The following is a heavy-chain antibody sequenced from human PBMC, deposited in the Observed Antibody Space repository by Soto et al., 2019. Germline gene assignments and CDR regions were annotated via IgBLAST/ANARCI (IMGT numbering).Heavy chain of an antibody. CDR1: GYTFTSYA. V-gene: IGHV1-3*01. CDR2: INAGNGNT. D-gene: IGHD3-10*02. J-gene: IGHJ3*02. Sequence: GGSGEVSCKASGYTFTSYAMHWVRQAPGQRLEWMGWINAGNGNTKYSQKFQGRVTITRDTSASTAYMELSSLRSEDTAVYYCARTSALFAFDIWGQGTMVTVSS. CDR3: ARTSALFAFDI.